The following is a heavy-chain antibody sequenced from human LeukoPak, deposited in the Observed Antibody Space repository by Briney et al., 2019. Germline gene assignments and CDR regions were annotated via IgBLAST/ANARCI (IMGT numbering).Heavy chain of an antibody. CDR1: GFTFSSYA. D-gene: IGHD6-13*01. CDR2: ISYDGSNK. Sequence: GGSLRLSCAASGFTFSSYAMHWVRQAPGKGLEWVAVISYDGSNKYYADSVKGRFTISRDNSKNTLYLQMNSLRAEDTAVYYCARSIAAAGHFDYWGQGTLVTVSS. J-gene: IGHJ4*02. CDR3: ARSIAAAGHFDY. V-gene: IGHV3-30-3*02.